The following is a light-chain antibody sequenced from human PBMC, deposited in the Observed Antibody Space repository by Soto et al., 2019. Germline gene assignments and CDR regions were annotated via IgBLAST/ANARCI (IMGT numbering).Light chain of an antibody. V-gene: IGKV3-20*01. CDR2: GES. CDR3: QQYGSSPWT. CDR1: QSVSSNY. J-gene: IGKJ1*01. Sequence: DNVLTQSPGTLSCSRVERATLSYRASQSVSSNYLAWYQQKPGQAPRPLIYGESSRATGIQDRFSGSGAGKDFTLTISRLESEDFEVYYCQQYGSSPWTFGQGTKVDIK.